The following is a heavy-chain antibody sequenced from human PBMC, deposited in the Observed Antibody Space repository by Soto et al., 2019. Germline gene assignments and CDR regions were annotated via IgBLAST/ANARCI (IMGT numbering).Heavy chain of an antibody. CDR3: ARTWLAGGTPADAFDI. Sequence: SETLSLTCAVSASSIGRAYFWGWIRQPPGKGLEWIATIFHTGGTYYNPSLKSRVTISVDTSNNQFSLRLNSVTAADTALYFCARTWLAGGTPADAFDIWGQGTMVTVSS. CDR1: ASSIGRAYF. CDR2: IFHTGGT. J-gene: IGHJ3*02. D-gene: IGHD2-15*01. V-gene: IGHV4-38-2*01.